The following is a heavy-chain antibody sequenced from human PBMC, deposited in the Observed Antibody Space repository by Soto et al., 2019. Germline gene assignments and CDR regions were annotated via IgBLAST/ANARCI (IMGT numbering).Heavy chain of an antibody. D-gene: IGHD6-19*01. Sequence: SQTLSLTCAISGDSVSSYSTACTWIRQSPSGGLEWLGRTYYRSKWYDDYGLSVKSRITISPDTSTNQFSLHLNSVTPEDTAIYYCARGGLISVAAEFDSWGQGTLVTVSS. J-gene: IGHJ4*02. V-gene: IGHV6-1*01. CDR3: ARGGLISVAAEFDS. CDR1: GDSVSSYSTA. CDR2: TYYRSKWYD.